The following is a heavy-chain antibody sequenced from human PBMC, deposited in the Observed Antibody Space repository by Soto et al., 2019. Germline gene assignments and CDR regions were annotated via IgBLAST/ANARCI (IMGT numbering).Heavy chain of an antibody. J-gene: IGHJ2*01. Sequence: SETLSLTCTVSGGSISSGGYSWSWIRQPPGKGLEWIGYIYHSGSTYYNPSLKSRVTISVDRSKNQFSLKLSSVTAADTAVYYCAKMSYGDYGFWYFDLWGRGTLVTVSS. V-gene: IGHV4-30-2*01. CDR3: AKMSYGDYGFWYFDL. CDR2: IYHSGST. D-gene: IGHD4-17*01. CDR1: GGSISSGGYS.